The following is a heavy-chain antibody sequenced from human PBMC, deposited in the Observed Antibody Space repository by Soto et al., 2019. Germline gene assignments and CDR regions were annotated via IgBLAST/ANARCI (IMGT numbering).Heavy chain of an antibody. V-gene: IGHV3-7*01. Sequence: EVHLVESGGGLVQPGGSLRLSCAASGFTFSSYWMSWVRQAPGKGLEWVANIKQDGSDKYYVDSVKGRFTISRDNAKNSLYLQMNSLRAEDTAVYYCARVSHWSGYSWGYFDLWGRGTLVTVSS. CDR3: ARVSHWSGYSWGYFDL. CDR2: IKQDGSDK. D-gene: IGHD3-3*01. CDR1: GFTFSSYW. J-gene: IGHJ2*01.